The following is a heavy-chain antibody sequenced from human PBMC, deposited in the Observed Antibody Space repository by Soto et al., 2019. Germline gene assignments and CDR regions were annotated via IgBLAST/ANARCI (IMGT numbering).Heavy chain of an antibody. D-gene: IGHD2-15*01. V-gene: IGHV3-30-3*01. Sequence: GXSLRLSCAASGFSFSSCALHWFRQAPGNGLECVAVISYDGSNKYYADSVKGRFTISRDNSKNTLYLQMNSLRAEDTAVYYCARADDLGGAFDIWGQGTTVTVSS. CDR2: ISYDGSNK. CDR1: GFSFSSCA. J-gene: IGHJ3*02. CDR3: ARADDLGGAFDI.